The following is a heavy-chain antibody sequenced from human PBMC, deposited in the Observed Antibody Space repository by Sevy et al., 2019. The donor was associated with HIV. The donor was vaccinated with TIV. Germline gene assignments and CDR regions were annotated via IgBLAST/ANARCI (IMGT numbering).Heavy chain of an antibody. D-gene: IGHD1-26*01. Sequence: SETLSLTCTVSGGSITSHYWNWIRQPPGKGLEWIANIYYNGHINYNPTLKSRVTSSLDTSKNQFSLRPSSVTAADTAMYYCAGENAWGRGYSWGQGTLVTVSS. J-gene: IGHJ4*02. CDR2: IYYNGHI. CDR3: AGENAWGRGYS. CDR1: GGSITSHY. V-gene: IGHV4-59*08.